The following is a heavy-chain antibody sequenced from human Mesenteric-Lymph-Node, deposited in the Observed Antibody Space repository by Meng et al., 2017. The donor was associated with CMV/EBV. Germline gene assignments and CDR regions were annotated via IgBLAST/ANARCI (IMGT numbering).Heavy chain of an antibody. Sequence: YPLTRFGIRRGRTAPGPGVGWMGPIHPNRGCTNLSQKFPGRVTMTRDTSISTAYMELSRLRSDDTAVYYCARVVPVQLEGGENWFDPWGQGTLVTVSS. CDR2: IHPNRGCT. V-gene: IGHV1-2*06. CDR1: YPLTRFG. J-gene: IGHJ5*02. D-gene: IGHD1-1*01. CDR3: ARVVPVQLEGGENWFDP.